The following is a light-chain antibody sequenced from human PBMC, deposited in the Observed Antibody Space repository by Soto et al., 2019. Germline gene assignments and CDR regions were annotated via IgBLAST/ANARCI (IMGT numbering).Light chain of an antibody. CDR2: EVS. CDR3: CSYTSSSLDV. CDR1: SSDIGAYNY. Sequence: QSALSQSASVSGSPGQSITISCTGTSSDIGAYNYVSWYQQHPGKAPKVIIYEVSYRPSGVSDRFSGSKSGNTASLTISGLQAGDEADYYCCSYTSSSLDVFGTGTKLTVL. V-gene: IGLV2-14*01. J-gene: IGLJ1*01.